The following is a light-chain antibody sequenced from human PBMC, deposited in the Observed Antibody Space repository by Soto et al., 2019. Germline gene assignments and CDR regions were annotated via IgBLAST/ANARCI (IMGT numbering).Light chain of an antibody. CDR2: DVS. CDR1: IGDVGGYNY. Sequence: QSVLTQPASVSGSPGPSITISCTGTIGDVGGYNYVSWYQQHPDKAPRLMIYDVSNRPSGVSDRFSGSKSGDTASLTISGLQAEDEADYYCTSFTSRNTYVFGTGTMVTV. J-gene: IGLJ1*01. V-gene: IGLV2-14*03. CDR3: TSFTSRNTYV.